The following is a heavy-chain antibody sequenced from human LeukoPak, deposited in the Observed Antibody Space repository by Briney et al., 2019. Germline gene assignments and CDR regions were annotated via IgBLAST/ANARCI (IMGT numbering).Heavy chain of an antibody. Sequence: ASVKVSRKASGYTFTGYYMHWVRQAPGQGLEWMGRINPNSGGTNYAQKFQGRVTMTRDTSISTAYMELSRLRSDDTAVYYCARVEDVWGSYRIDYWGQGTLVTVSS. CDR3: ARVEDVWGSYRIDY. V-gene: IGHV1-2*06. J-gene: IGHJ4*02. CDR1: GYTFTGYY. CDR2: INPNSGGT. D-gene: IGHD3-16*02.